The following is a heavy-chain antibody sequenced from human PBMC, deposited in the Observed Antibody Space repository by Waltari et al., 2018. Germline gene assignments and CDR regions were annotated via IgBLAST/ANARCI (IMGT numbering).Heavy chain of an antibody. D-gene: IGHD7-27*01. V-gene: IGHV3-23*01. Sequence: EVQLLESGGGLVQPGGSLRLSCAASGFTFSSYAMSWVRQAPGKGLEWVSAISGSGCSTYYADSVKGRCTISRDKSKNTLYLQMNSLRAEDTAVYYCAKSGGTGEAGFDYWGQGTLVTVSS. CDR1: GFTFSSYA. J-gene: IGHJ4*02. CDR3: AKSGGTGEAGFDY. CDR2: ISGSGCST.